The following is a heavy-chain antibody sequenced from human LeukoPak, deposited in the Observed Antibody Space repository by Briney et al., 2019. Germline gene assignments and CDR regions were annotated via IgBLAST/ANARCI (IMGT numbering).Heavy chain of an antibody. CDR1: GGSFSGYF. CDR3: ARASSGRYFQFIDD. D-gene: IGHD1-26*01. Sequence: SETLSLTCAVYGGSFSGYFWSWIRQPPGKGLEWIAEIDHSGSSNYNPSLKSRLTISVDTSKNQFSLKLSSVTAADTAVYYCARASSGRYFQFIDDWGQGTLVTVSS. CDR2: IDHSGSS. J-gene: IGHJ4*02. V-gene: IGHV4-34*01.